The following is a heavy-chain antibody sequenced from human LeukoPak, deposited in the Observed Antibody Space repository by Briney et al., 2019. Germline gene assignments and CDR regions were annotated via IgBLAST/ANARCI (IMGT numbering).Heavy chain of an antibody. CDR3: ARGMVIFGVVRGAFDI. J-gene: IGHJ3*02. V-gene: IGHV1-18*01. CDR2: ISAYNGNT. D-gene: IGHD3-3*01. Sequence: GASVKVSCKASGYTFTSYGISWVRQAPGQGLEWMGWISAYNGNTNYAQKLQGRVTMTTDTSTSTAYMELRSLRSDDTAVYYCARGMVIFGVVRGAFDIWGQGTMVTVSS. CDR1: GYTFTSYG.